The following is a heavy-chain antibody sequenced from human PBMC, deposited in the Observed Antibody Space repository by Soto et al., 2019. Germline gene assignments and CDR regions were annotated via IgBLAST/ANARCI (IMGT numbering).Heavy chain of an antibody. CDR1: GGTFSSYT. D-gene: IGHD5-18*01. CDR3: ASGGGVGYQPGY. J-gene: IGHJ4*02. Sequence: QVQLVQSGAEVKKPGSSVKVSCKASGGTFSSYTISWVRQAPGQGLEWMGRIIPILGIANYAQKLQGRVTITADKSPSTDYMELSSLISEDTAVYYCASGGGVGYQPGYWGQGTLVTVSS. V-gene: IGHV1-69*02. CDR2: IIPILGIA.